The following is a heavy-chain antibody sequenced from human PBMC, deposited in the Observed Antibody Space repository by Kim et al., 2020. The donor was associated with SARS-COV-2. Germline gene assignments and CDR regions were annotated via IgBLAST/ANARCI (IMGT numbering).Heavy chain of an antibody. CDR3: ARDLVGATEDYYGMDV. Sequence: SETLSLTCTVSGYSISSGYYWGWIRQPPGKGLEWIGSIYHSGSTYYNPSLKSRVTISVDTSKNQFSLKLSSVTAADTAVYYCARDLVGATEDYYGMDVWG. V-gene: IGHV4-38-2*02. J-gene: IGHJ6*01. CDR2: IYHSGST. D-gene: IGHD1-26*01. CDR1: GYSISSGYY.